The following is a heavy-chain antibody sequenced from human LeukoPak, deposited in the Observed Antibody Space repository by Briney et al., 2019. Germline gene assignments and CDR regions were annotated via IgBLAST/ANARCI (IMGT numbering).Heavy chain of an antibody. CDR2: ISGSGLNT. CDR3: AKGGGYGSGTYSED. V-gene: IGHV3-23*01. CDR1: GFIFSTYG. D-gene: IGHD3-10*01. J-gene: IGHJ4*02. Sequence: GGSLRLSCAASGFIFSTYGMTWFRQAPGRGLEWVSGISGSGLNTYYADSVKGRFTSSRDNSKNMLYLHMNSLRAEDTAVYYCAKGGGYGSGTYSEDWGQGILVTVSS.